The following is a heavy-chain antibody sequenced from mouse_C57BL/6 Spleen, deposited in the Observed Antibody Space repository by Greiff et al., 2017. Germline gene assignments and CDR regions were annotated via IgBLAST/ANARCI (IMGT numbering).Heavy chain of an antibody. CDR1: GFTFSSYG. V-gene: IGHV5-6*01. J-gene: IGHJ2*01. CDR2: ISSGGSYT. D-gene: IGHD1-1*01. CDR3: ARRDGYYFDF. Sequence: EVQVVESGGDLVKPGGSLKLSCAASGFTFSSYGMSWVRQTPDKRLEWVATISSGGSYTYYPDSVKGRFTIARDNAKNPLYLQMSSLTSEDTAMXYCARRDGYYFDFWGPGTTRTVSS.